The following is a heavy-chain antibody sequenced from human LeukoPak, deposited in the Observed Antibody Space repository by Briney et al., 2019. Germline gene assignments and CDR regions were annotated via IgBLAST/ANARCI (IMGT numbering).Heavy chain of an antibody. V-gene: IGHV4-30-4*01. J-gene: IGHJ4*02. Sequence: SETLSLTCTVSGGSISSGDYYWSWIRQPPGKGLEWIGYIYYSGSTYYNPSLKSRVTISVDTSKNQFSLNLSSVTAADTAVYYCARRAAAGNFDYWGQGTLVTVSS. CDR1: GGSISSGDYY. D-gene: IGHD6-13*01. CDR2: IYYSGST. CDR3: ARRAAAGNFDY.